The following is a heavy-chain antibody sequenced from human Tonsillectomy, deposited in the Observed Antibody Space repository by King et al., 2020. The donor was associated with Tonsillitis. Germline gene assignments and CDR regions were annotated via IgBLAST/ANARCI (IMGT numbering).Heavy chain of an antibody. CDR1: GFTFSNYW. V-gene: IGHV3-7*01. D-gene: IGHD4-17*01. CDR3: ARDHGAKNCGAFDV. Sequence: VQLVGSGGDLVQPGGSLRLSCAVSGFTFSNYWMTWVRQAPGKGLEWVANIKQDGNERQFVDSVKGRFTISRDNAKNLLYLQMNSLRADDTAVYYCARDHGAKNCGAFDVWGQGTKVTVSS. CDR2: IKQDGNER. J-gene: IGHJ3*01.